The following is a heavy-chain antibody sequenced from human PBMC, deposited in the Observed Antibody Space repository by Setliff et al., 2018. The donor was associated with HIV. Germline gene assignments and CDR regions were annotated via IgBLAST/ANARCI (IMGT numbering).Heavy chain of an antibody. CDR2: VLRGGSPT. Sequence: PGGSLRLSCAASGFSFSDHAMSWVRRAPGMGLEWLSVVLRGGSPTYSADSVKGRFTISRDDSKNTVYLEMRSLRAEDTAVYFCAKYTRDGSIFYYMDVWGKGTTVTVSS. D-gene: IGHD3-3*01. V-gene: IGHV3-23*03. CDR1: GFSFSDHA. CDR3: AKYTRDGSIFYYMDV. J-gene: IGHJ6*03.